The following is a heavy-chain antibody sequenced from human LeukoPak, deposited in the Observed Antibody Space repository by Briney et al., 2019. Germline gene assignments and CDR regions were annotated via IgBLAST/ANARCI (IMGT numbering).Heavy chain of an antibody. J-gene: IGHJ5*02. D-gene: IGHD3-3*01. V-gene: IGHV4-61*02. Sequence: PSQTLSLTCTVSGGSISSGSYYWSWIRQPAGEGLEWIGRIYTSGSTNYNPSLNSRVTISVDTSKNQFSLNLSSVTAADTAVYYCARGDYDFLDPWGQGTLVTVPS. CDR1: GGSISSGSYY. CDR2: IYTSGST. CDR3: ARGDYDFLDP.